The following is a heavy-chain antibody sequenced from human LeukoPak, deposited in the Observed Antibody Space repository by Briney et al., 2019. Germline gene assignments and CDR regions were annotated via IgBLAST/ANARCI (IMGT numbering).Heavy chain of an antibody. CDR1: GFTFSSYE. CDR3: ARDLAVTTFDY. CDR2: ISSSSSTI. J-gene: IGHJ4*02. V-gene: IGHV3-48*01. Sequence: GGSLRLSCAASGFTFSSYEMNWVRQAPGKGLEWVSYISSSSSTIYYADSVKGRFTISRDNAKNSLYLQMNSLRAEDTAVYYCARDLAVTTFDYWGQGTLVTVSS. D-gene: IGHD4-11*01.